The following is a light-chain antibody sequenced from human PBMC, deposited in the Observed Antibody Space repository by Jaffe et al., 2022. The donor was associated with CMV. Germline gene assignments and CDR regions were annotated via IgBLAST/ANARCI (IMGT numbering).Light chain of an antibody. J-gene: IGKJ1*01. V-gene: IGKV3-20*01. Sequence: EIVLTQSPGTLSLSPGERATLSCRASQSVSSSHLTWYQQKPGQAPRLLIYGVSRRATGIPDRFSGSGSGADFTLTISRLEPEDFAVYYCQQYGGSPTWTFGQGTKVEIK. CDR3: QQYGGSPTWT. CDR2: GVS. CDR1: QSVSSSH.